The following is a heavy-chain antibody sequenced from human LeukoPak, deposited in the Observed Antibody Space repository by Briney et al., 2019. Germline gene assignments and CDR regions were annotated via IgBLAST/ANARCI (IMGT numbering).Heavy chain of an antibody. V-gene: IGHV1-2*02. CDR2: IHPNSGGT. CDR1: GYTFTGYY. J-gene: IGHJ6*03. D-gene: IGHD6-19*01. Sequence: SVKVSCKASGYTFTGYYMHWVRQAPGQGLEWMGWIHPNSGGTNYAQKFQGRVTMTRDTSISTAYMELSRLRSDDTAVYYCARAKQWLVQSYYYYYMDVWGKGTTVTISS. CDR3: ARAKQWLVQSYYYYYMDV.